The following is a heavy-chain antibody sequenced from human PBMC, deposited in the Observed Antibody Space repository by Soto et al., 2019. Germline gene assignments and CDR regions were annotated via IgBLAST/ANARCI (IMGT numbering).Heavy chain of an antibody. CDR2: FTGSDSST. D-gene: IGHD6-19*01. V-gene: IGHV3-23*01. Sequence: EVQLLESGGGLVQPGGSLRLSCAASGFTVSSYAMRWVRQAPGKGLEWVSTFTGSDSSTYYADSVKGRFTISRDNSKNTLYLQMNSLTAEDAAVYYCAKAVAEVHYCYGMDVW. CDR1: GFTVSSYA. J-gene: IGHJ6*01. CDR3: AKAVAEVHYCYGMDV.